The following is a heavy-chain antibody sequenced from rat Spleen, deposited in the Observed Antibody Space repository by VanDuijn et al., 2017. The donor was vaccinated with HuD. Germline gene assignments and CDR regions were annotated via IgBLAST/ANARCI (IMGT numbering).Heavy chain of an antibody. CDR1: DYSITSNY. D-gene: IGHD4-4*01. Sequence: EVQLQESGPGLVKPSQSLSLTCSVTDYSITSNYWGWIRKFPGNKMEWMGFITYSGTTTYNPSLKSRISITRDTSKNQFFLQLNSVTTEDTATYYCAVAGFGYWGQGIMVTVSS. J-gene: IGHJ2*01. CDR2: ITYSGTT. CDR3: AVAGFGY. V-gene: IGHV3-1*01.